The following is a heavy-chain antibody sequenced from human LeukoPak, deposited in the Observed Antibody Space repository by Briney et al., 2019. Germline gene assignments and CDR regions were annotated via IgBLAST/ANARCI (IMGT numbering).Heavy chain of an antibody. J-gene: IGHJ4*02. V-gene: IGHV3-20*04. D-gene: IGHD3/OR15-3a*01. Sequence: GGSLRLSCAASGFIFEKSDMSWDRQVPGKGLQWVSGINWNGGSTGYADSVKGRFIMSSVNARNSLYLQMNSLRAVDTALYYCARPQVGYSFGQIDYWGQGTLVTVSS. CDR3: ARPQVGYSFGQIDY. CDR1: GFIFEKSD. CDR2: INWNGGST.